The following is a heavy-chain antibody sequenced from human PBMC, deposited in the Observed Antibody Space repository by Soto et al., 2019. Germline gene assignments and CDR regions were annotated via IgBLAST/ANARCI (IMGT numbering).Heavy chain of an antibody. Sequence: EVQLLESGGGLVQPGGSLRLSCAASGFTFSNYVMTWVRQAPGEGLEWVSTISGSGSTTYYADSVKGRFTISRDNSKNTRYLQMNSLTAEDTAVYYCAQGPPTLFMVKAYFDYWGQGTLVTVSS. CDR3: AQGPPTLFMVKAYFDY. D-gene: IGHD2-21*01. CDR2: ISGSGSTT. CDR1: GFTFSNYV. V-gene: IGHV3-23*01. J-gene: IGHJ4*02.